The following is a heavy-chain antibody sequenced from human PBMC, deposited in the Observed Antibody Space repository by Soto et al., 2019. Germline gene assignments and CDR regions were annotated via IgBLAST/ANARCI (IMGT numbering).Heavy chain of an antibody. CDR1: GDSISSYY. J-gene: IGHJ6*02. D-gene: IGHD6-19*01. V-gene: IGHV4-59*05. CDR3: AASFSGWYNYYYYGMDV. Sequence: SETLSLTCTVSGDSISSYYWSWIRQPPGKGLEWIGSIYYSGSTYYNPSLKSRVTISVDTSKNQFSLKLSSVTAADTAVYYCAASFSGWYNYYYYGMDVWGQGTTVTVSS. CDR2: IYYSGST.